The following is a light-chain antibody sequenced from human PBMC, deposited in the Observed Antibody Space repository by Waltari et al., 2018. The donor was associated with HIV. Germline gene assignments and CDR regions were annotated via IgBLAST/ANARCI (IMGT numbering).Light chain of an antibody. CDR2: EVS. V-gene: IGLV2-23*02. CDR1: SSDVGSYSL. J-gene: IGLJ2*01. CDR3: CSYAGCSTLL. Sequence: SALTQLATVSVSPVQPITISFPATSSDVGSYSLYYWYQKHPGKAPKRMIYEVSKRPSGVSNRFSGSKSGNTASLIISGLQADDEADYYCCSYAGCSTLLFCGGTKLTVL.